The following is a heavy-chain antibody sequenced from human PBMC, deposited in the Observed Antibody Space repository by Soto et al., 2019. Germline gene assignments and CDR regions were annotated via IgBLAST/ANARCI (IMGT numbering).Heavy chain of an antibody. D-gene: IGHD6-19*01. V-gene: IGHV3-23*01. Sequence: GGSLRLSCAASGFTFSSYAMSWVRQAPGKGLEWVAAISGSGGSTYYADSVKGRFTISRDNAKNTLYLEMNSLRAEDTAVYYCAKDPRSSGWYELDYWGQGTLVTVSS. CDR1: GFTFSSYA. CDR2: ISGSGGST. CDR3: AKDPRSSGWYELDY. J-gene: IGHJ4*02.